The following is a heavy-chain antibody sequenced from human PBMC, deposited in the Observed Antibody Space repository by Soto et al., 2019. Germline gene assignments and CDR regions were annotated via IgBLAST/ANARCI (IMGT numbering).Heavy chain of an antibody. CDR3: ARQFTGYYYDSSGTFDY. D-gene: IGHD3-22*01. V-gene: IGHV5-51*01. CDR2: IYPGDSDT. Sequence: GESLKISCKGSGYSFTSYWIGWVRQMPGKGLEWMGIIYPGDSDTRYSPSFQGQVTISADKSISTAYLQWSSLKASDTAMYYCARQFTGYYYDSSGTFDYWGQGTMVTASS. J-gene: IGHJ4*02. CDR1: GYSFTSYW.